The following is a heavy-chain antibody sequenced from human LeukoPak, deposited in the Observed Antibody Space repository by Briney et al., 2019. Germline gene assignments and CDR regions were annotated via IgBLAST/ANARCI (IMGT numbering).Heavy chain of an antibody. CDR1: GFTFSSYS. CDR2: IISSSSYI. V-gene: IGHV3-21*01. J-gene: IGHJ3*02. Sequence: GGSLRLSCAASGFTFSSYSMNWVRQAPGKGLGWVSSIISSSSYIYYADSVKGRFTISRDNAKNSLYLQVNSLRAEDTAVYYCARDGYYDSSGYYSGAFDIWGQGTMVTVSS. CDR3: ARDGYYDSSGYYSGAFDI. D-gene: IGHD3-22*01.